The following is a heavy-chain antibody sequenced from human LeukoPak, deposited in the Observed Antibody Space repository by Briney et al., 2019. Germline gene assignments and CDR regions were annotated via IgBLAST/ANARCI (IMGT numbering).Heavy chain of an antibody. J-gene: IGHJ4*02. CDR2: IYHSGST. D-gene: IGHD3-22*01. CDR1: GGSISSGGYS. V-gene: IGHV4-30-2*01. CDR3: ARANYYDSSGYFYYFDY. Sequence: PSETLSLTCAVSGGSISSGGYSWSWIRQPPGKGLEWIGYIYHSGSTYYNPSLKSRVTISVDRSKNQFSLKLSSVTAADTAVYYCARANYYDSSGYFYYFDYWGQGTLVTVSS.